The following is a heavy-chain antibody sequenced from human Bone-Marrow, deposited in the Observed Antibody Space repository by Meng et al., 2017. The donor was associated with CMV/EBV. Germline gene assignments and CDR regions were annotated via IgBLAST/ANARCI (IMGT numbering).Heavy chain of an antibody. CDR2: IRYDGSNK. D-gene: IGHD1-1*01. J-gene: IGHJ6*02. CDR1: GFTFSSYS. CDR3: AKGERYYYQNDMDV. Sequence: SRKISCAASGFTFSSYSMHWVRQAPGKGLEWVTFIRYDGSNKYYADSVKGRFTISRDNYKNTLYLQMNSLRAEDTAVYYCAKGERYYYQNDMDVWGQGTTVTASS. V-gene: IGHV3-30*02.